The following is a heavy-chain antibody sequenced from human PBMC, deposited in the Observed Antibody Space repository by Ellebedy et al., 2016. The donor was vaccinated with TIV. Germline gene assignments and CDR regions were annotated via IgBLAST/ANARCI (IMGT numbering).Heavy chain of an antibody. J-gene: IGHJ4*02. D-gene: IGHD2-21*01. V-gene: IGHV3-11*04. CDR3: ARCLVYCGGDYDY. CDR1: GFTFSDYY. CDR2: ISSSGSTI. Sequence: GESLKISCAASGFTFSDYYMSWSRQAPGKGLEWVSYISSSGSTIYYADSVKGRFTIYRDNAKNSLYLQMNSLRAEDTAVYYCARCLVYCGGDYDYWGQGTLVTVSS.